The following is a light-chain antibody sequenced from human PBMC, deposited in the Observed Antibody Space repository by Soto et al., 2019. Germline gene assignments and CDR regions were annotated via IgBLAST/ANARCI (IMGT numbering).Light chain of an antibody. V-gene: IGLV2-8*01. CDR2: EVT. CDR3: SSSAGSNHWGV. CDR1: SSDVGGYNY. J-gene: IGLJ2*01. Sequence: QSAPTQPPSASGSPGQSVTISCTGTSSDVGGYNYVSWYQQHPGKAPKLMIYEVTKRPSGVPDRFSGSKSGNTASLTVSGLQAEDEADYYCSSSAGSNHWGVFGGGTKLTVL.